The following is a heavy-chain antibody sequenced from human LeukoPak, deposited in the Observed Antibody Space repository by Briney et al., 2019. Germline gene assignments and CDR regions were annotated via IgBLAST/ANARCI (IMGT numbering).Heavy chain of an antibody. V-gene: IGHV3-48*01. CDR3: AKEMGYCTGGSCYRWFDS. D-gene: IGHD2-15*01. CDR1: GFTFGSYS. J-gene: IGHJ5*01. CDR2: ISTSSTTK. Sequence: GGSLRLSCAASGFTFGSYSMSWVRQAPGKGPEWLSYISTSSTTKYYADSVKGRFTFSRDDAKNSLSLQMNSLGADDTAVYYCAKEMGYCTGGSCYRWFDSWGQGTLVTVSS.